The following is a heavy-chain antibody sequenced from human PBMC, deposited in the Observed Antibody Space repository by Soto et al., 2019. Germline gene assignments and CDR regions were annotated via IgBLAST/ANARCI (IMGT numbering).Heavy chain of an antibody. D-gene: IGHD2-15*01. CDR3: AKGPELLLRYDAFDI. CDR1: VFTFSSYG. J-gene: IGHJ3*02. Sequence: GWSLRLSCSASVFTFSSYGMHWCRQAPGKGLEWVAVISYDGSNKYYADSVKGRFTISRDNSKNTLYLQMNSLRAEDTAVYYCAKGPELLLRYDAFDIWGQGTMVTVSS. V-gene: IGHV3-30*18. CDR2: ISYDGSNK.